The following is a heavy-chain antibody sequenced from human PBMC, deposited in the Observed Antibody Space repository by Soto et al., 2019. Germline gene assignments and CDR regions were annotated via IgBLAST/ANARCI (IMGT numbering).Heavy chain of an antibody. V-gene: IGHV3-33*01. CDR1: GFTFSSYG. CDR2: IWYDGSNK. D-gene: IGHD3-22*01. CDR3: ARDTAYYDSSGYSGGMDV. J-gene: IGHJ6*02. Sequence: PGGSLRLSCAASGFTFSSYGMHWVRQAPGKGPEWVAVIWYDGSNKYYADSVKGRFTISRDNSKNTLYLQMNSLRAEDTAVYYCARDTAYYDSSGYSGGMDVWGQGTTVTVSS.